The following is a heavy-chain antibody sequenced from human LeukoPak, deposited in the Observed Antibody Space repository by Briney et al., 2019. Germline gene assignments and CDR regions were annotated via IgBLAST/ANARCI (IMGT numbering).Heavy chain of an antibody. CDR2: IYTSGST. V-gene: IGHV4-61*02. Sequence: HSQTLPLTCTVSGGSISSLNYHWTWIRQPAGKGLELIGRIYTSGSTNYSPSFKSRVTISIDTSKNQFSLKLSSVTAADTAVYYCARDPGGSGPASWGPGTLVTVSS. D-gene: IGHD6-19*01. CDR3: ARDPGGSGPAS. J-gene: IGHJ5*02. CDR1: GGSISSLNYH.